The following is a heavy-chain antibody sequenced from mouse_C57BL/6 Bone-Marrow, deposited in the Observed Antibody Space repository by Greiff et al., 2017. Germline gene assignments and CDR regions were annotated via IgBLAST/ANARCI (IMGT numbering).Heavy chain of an antibody. CDR1: GYTFTSYG. V-gene: IGHV1-81*01. CDR3: ARGGEGYYGNCLFAY. Sequence: QVQLQQSGAELARPGASVKLSCKASGYTFTSYGISWVKQRTGQGLEWIGEIYPRSGNTYYNEKFKGKATLTADKSSSTAYMELRSLTSEDSAVYFCARGGEGYYGNCLFAYWGQGTLVTVSA. J-gene: IGHJ3*01. D-gene: IGHD2-1*01. CDR2: IYPRSGNT.